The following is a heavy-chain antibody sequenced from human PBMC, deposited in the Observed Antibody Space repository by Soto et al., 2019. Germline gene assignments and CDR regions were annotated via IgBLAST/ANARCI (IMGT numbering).Heavy chain of an antibody. CDR1: GFTFSSYS. V-gene: IGHV3-21*04. Sequence: GGSLRLSCAASGFTFSSYSMNWVRQAPGKGLEWVSSISSSSSYIYYADSVKGRFTISRDNAKNSLYLQMNSLRAEDTAVYYCAKDCYYYGSVPRDIDAFDIWGQGTMVTVSS. CDR2: ISSSSSYI. D-gene: IGHD3-10*01. J-gene: IGHJ3*02. CDR3: AKDCYYYGSVPRDIDAFDI.